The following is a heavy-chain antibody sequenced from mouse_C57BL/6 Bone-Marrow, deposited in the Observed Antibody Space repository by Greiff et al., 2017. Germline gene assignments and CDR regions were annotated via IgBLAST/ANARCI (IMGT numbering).Heavy chain of an antibody. CDR3: ARPSYYYGSSDVGDYYAMDY. J-gene: IGHJ4*01. Sequence: QVQLQQSGAELMKPGASVKLSCKATGYTFTGYWIEWVKQRPGHGLEWIGEILPGSGSTNYNEKFKGKATFTADTSSNTAYMQLSSLTTDDSAIYYCARPSYYYGSSDVGDYYAMDYWGQGTSVTVSS. CDR2: ILPGSGST. CDR1: GYTFTGYW. D-gene: IGHD1-1*01. V-gene: IGHV1-9*01.